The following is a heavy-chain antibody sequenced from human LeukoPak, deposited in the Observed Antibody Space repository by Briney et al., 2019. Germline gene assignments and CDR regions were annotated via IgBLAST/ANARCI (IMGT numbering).Heavy chain of an antibody. CDR2: VYYSGST. J-gene: IGHJ4*02. CDR1: GGSIISSTDY. V-gene: IGHV4-61*05. Sequence: PSETLSLTCTVSGGSIISSTDYWGWIRQPPGKGLEWIGSVYYSGSTNYNPSLKSRVTISVDTSKNQFSLKLSSVTAADTAIYYCARHQGGYYGLQDWGRGTLVTVSS. CDR3: ARHQGGYYGLQD. D-gene: IGHD1-26*01.